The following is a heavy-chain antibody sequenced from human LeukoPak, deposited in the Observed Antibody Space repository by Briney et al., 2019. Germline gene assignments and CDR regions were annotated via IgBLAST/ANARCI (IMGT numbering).Heavy chain of an antibody. V-gene: IGHV1-3*01. J-gene: IGHJ4*02. CDR2: INAGNGNT. CDR1: GYTFTSYA. CDR3: ARERMGTGTTPPNRFYFDY. Sequence: GASVKVSCKASGYTFTSYAMHWVRQAPGQRLEWMGWINAGNGNTKYSQKFQGRVTITADESTSTAYMELSSLRSEDTAVYYCARERMGTGTTPPNRFYFDYWGQGTLVTVSS. D-gene: IGHD1-7*01.